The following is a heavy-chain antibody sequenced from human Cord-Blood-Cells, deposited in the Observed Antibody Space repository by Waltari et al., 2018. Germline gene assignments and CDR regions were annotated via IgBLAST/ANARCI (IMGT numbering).Heavy chain of an antibody. CDR1: GFTFSSYA. D-gene: IGHD2-15*01. CDR2: FSGSGGST. CDR3: AKDTDIVVVVAAIPVGGMDV. Sequence: EVQLVESGGGLVQPGGSLRLSCAASGFTFSSYAMSWVRQAPGKGLEWVSAFSGSGGSTYYADSGKGRFTISRDNSKNTLYLQMNSLRAEDTAVYYCAKDTDIVVVVAAIPVGGMDVWGQGTTVTVSS. V-gene: IGHV3-23*04. J-gene: IGHJ6*02.